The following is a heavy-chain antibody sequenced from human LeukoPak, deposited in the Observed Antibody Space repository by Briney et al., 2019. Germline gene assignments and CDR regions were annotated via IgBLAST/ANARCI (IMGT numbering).Heavy chain of an antibody. CDR2: IIPILGIA. Sequence: GASVKVSCKASGGTFSSYAISWVRQAPGQGLEWMGRIIPILGIANYAQKFQGRVTMTTDTSTSTAYMELRSLRSDDTAVYYCARVKRGQAADWGQGTLVTVSS. V-gene: IGHV1-69*04. J-gene: IGHJ4*02. CDR1: GGTFSSYA. D-gene: IGHD6-25*01. CDR3: ARVKRGQAAD.